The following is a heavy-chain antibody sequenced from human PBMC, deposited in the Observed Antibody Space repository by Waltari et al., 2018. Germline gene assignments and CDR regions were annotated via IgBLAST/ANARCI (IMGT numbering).Heavy chain of an antibody. Sequence: EVQLVESGGGLVKPGGYLRLSCAASGFTFSSYSMNWVRQAPGQGLEWVSSISSSSSYIYYADSVKGRFTISRDNAKNSLYLQMNSLRAEDTAVYYCARDEGGQLRLGELSSPGYGMDVWGQGTTVTVSS. J-gene: IGHJ6*02. CDR1: GFTFSSYS. CDR2: ISSSSSYI. D-gene: IGHD3-16*02. V-gene: IGHV3-21*01. CDR3: ARDEGGQLRLGELSSPGYGMDV.